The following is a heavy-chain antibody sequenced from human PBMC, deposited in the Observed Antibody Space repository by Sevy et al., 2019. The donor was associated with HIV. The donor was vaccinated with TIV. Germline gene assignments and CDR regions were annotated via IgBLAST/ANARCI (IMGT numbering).Heavy chain of an antibody. V-gene: IGHV1-18*01. Sequence: ASVKVSCKASGYSFTTYRITWLRQAPGQGLEWMGWISPHNGDTNYVQNLQGRVTMITDTSTSTAYMELRSLRSDDTAVYYCARAYCSGGSCYSLAYWGQRTWVTVSS. J-gene: IGHJ4*02. D-gene: IGHD2-15*01. CDR3: ARAYCSGGSCYSLAY. CDR1: GYSFTTYR. CDR2: ISPHNGDT.